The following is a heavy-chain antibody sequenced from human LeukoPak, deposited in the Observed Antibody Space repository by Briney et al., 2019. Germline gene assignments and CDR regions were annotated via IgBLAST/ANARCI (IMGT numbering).Heavy chain of an antibody. V-gene: IGHV4-59*01. D-gene: IGHD3-10*01. Sequence: SETLSLTCTVSSDSISSYYWSWIRQPPGKGLEWIGYIYYSGSTNYNPSLKSRVTISVDTSKNQFSLKLSSVTAADTAVYYCARAVVIGWFDPWGQGTLVTVSS. CDR2: IYYSGST. CDR1: SDSISSYY. CDR3: ARAVVIGWFDP. J-gene: IGHJ5*02.